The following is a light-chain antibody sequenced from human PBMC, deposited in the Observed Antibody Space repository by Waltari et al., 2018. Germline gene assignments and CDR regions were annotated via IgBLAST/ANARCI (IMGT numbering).Light chain of an antibody. Sequence: EVVMTQSPATLSVSPGESATLSCRASRSVGTNVVWYQQRPGRPPRPLIYAASIRATDTPARFRGSGSGTEFSLTISSLQSEDFAVYYCQQFSDWPRTFGQGTRVEI. CDR3: QQFSDWPRT. J-gene: IGKJ1*01. CDR2: AAS. V-gene: IGKV3-15*01. CDR1: RSVGTN.